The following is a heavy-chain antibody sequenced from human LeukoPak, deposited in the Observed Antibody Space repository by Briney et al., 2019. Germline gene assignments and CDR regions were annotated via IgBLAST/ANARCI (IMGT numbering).Heavy chain of an antibody. CDR1: GFTFSDYY. Sequence: GGSLRLSCAASGFTFSDYYMSWVRQAPGKGLEWVSYVSKSGATIYYADSVKGRSTFSRDNGKNSLYLQMNSLRADDTAVYYCAREGHTYGSDYWGQGTLVTVSS. D-gene: IGHD3-10*01. V-gene: IGHV3-11*01. J-gene: IGHJ4*02. CDR3: AREGHTYGSDY. CDR2: VSKSGATI.